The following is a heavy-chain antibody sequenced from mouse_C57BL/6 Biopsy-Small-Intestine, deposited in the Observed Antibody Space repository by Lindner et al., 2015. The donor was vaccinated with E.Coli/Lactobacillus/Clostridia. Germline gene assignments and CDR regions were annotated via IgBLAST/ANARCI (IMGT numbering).Heavy chain of an antibody. CDR3: ARDLDSSGYYLPLTY. D-gene: IGHD2-3*01. Sequence: SVKVSCKASGYTFTSYQMHWVRQAPGQGLEWMARINPRGGSTGYAENFQGRVTVTMDTSTSTVYMELSNLRSEDTAVYYCARDLDSSGYYLPLTYWGQGTRVTVSS. V-gene: IGHV1S22*01. J-gene: IGHJ4*01. CDR2: INPRGGST. CDR1: GYTFTSYQ.